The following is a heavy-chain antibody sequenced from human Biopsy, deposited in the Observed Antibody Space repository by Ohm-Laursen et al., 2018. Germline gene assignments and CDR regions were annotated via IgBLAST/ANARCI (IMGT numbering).Heavy chain of an antibody. CDR1: GYTLTELS. CDR3: AADINVWNVNY. Sequence: ATVNISCKVSGYTLTELSMHWVRQAPGRGLGWMGGFAPENGKTIYAQKFQGRVTMTEDTSTDTAYMELSSLRSEDTAVYYCAADINVWNVNYWGQGTQVTVSS. D-gene: IGHD1-1*01. CDR2: FAPENGKT. J-gene: IGHJ4*02. V-gene: IGHV1-24*01.